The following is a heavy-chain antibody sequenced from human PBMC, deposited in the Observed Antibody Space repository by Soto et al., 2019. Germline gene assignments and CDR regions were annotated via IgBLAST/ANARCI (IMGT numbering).Heavy chain of an antibody. D-gene: IGHD3-9*01. CDR2: ISGSGGST. CDR1: GFTFSSYA. V-gene: IGHV3-23*01. J-gene: IGHJ6*02. CDR3: ALLNYDILTGSYYYYGMDV. Sequence: VGSLRLSCAASGFTFSSYAMSWVRQAPGKGLEWVSAISGSGGSTYYADSVKGRFTISRDNSKNTLYLQMNSLRAEDTAVYYCALLNYDILTGSYYYYGMDVWGQGTTVTVSS.